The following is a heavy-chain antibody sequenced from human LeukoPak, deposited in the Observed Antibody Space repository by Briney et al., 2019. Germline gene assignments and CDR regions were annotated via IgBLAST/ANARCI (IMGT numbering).Heavy chain of an antibody. CDR3: ARRGEAAAKGGRYFDQ. V-gene: IGHV4-38-2*02. Sequence: SETLSLTCTVSGYSISSGYYWAWVRQPPGKGLEWIGSVYHSGSTYYSPSLESRVTISVDASKNQFSLKLSSVTAADTAVYFCARRGEAAAKGGRYFDQWGQGTLVTVSS. CDR1: GYSISSGYY. CDR2: VYHSGST. J-gene: IGHJ4*02. D-gene: IGHD6-13*01.